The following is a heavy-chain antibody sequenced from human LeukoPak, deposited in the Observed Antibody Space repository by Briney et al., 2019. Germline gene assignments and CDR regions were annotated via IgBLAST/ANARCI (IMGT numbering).Heavy chain of an antibody. V-gene: IGHV4-39*01. Sequence: SETLSLTCTVSGASISGSGYYWGWIRQPPGKGLEWIGNIYDSGSTYYNASLQSRVTISIDTSKNQFSLRLSSVTAADTAVYYCARRVGLLPYLDWRFDYWGQGILVTVSS. CDR2: IYDSGST. CDR1: GASISGSGYY. CDR3: ARRVGLLPYLDWRFDY. J-gene: IGHJ4*02. D-gene: IGHD3-9*01.